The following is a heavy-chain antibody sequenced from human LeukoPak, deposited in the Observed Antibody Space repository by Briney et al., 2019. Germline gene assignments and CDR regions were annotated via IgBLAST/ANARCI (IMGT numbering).Heavy chain of an antibody. J-gene: IGHJ6*04. CDR1: GYRFSNYW. D-gene: IGHD3-10*01. V-gene: IGHV5-51*01. Sequence: GESLKISCETSGYRFSNYWIGWVRQTPGKGLEWMGVVNPDAHDIRYSPTFQGQVTISVDKSISTAYLQWTSLKASDTGIYYCARHGLSGSGNYFRWPKPFTYYGVDVWGKGTTVIVSS. CDR2: VNPDAHDI. CDR3: ARHGLSGSGNYFRWPKPFTYYGVDV.